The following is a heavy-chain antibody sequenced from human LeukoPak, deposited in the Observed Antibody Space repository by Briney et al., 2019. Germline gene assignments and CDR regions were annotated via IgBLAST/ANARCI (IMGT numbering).Heavy chain of an antibody. CDR3: ARVLRDDILTGIDY. CDR2: IYYSGTT. V-gene: IGHV4-39*07. Sequence: PSETLSLTCTVSGDSMSSTSYYWGWIRQPPGKGLEWIGTIYYSGTTYYNPSLKSRVTISVDTSKNHFSLKLSSVTAADTAVYYCARVLRDDILTGIDYWGQGTLVTVSS. J-gene: IGHJ4*02. CDR1: GDSMSSTSYY. D-gene: IGHD3-9*01.